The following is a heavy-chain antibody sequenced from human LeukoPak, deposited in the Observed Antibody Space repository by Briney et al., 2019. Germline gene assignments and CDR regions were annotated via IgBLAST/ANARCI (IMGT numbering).Heavy chain of an antibody. D-gene: IGHD6-13*01. CDR3: ARARSAAGNFDY. J-gene: IGHJ4*02. CDR1: GGSTSSGGYY. Sequence: SETLSLTCTVSGGSTSSGGYYWSWIRQHPGKGLEWIGYIYYSGSTYYNPSLKSRVTISADTSKNQFSLKLSSVTAADTAVYYCARARSAAGNFDYWGQGTLVTVSS. V-gene: IGHV4-31*03. CDR2: IYYSGST.